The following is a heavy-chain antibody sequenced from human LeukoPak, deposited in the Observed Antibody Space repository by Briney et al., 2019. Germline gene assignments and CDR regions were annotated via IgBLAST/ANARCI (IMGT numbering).Heavy chain of an antibody. CDR3: ARDGSSWYSGGGYYYYMDV. D-gene: IGHD6-13*01. CDR2: NYYSGST. J-gene: IGHJ6*03. Sequence: PSETLSLTCTVSGGSISRNTYYWGWIRQPPGKGLEWIGTNYYSGSTYYNPSLKSRVTISINTSKNQFSLKLSSVTAADTAVYYCARDGSSWYSGGGYYYYMDVWGKGTTVTISS. V-gene: IGHV4-39*07. CDR1: GGSISRNTYY.